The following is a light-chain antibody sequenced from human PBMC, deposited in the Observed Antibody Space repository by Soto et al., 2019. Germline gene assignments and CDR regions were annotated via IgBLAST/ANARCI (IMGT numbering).Light chain of an antibody. V-gene: IGKV1-39*01. J-gene: IGKJ5*01. CDR1: QRISTW. Sequence: IQMTQSPSSLSSSLWYRVTITCRASQRISTWLAWYQQKPGKAPKLLIYAASSLQSGVPSRFSGSGSGTDYTLTISSLQPEDFATYYCQQTYSAPITFGQGTRLEI. CDR3: QQTYSAPIT. CDR2: AAS.